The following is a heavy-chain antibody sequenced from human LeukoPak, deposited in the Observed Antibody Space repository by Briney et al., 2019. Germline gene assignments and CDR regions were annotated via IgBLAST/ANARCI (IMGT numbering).Heavy chain of an antibody. CDR3: AKAPVTSCRGAFCYPFDY. V-gene: IGHV3-23*01. Sequence: GGSLRLSCAASGFTFSTYSMNWVRQAPGKGLEWVSAMSSSDDGRYYAASVRGRFTISRDTSRSTLYLQMNSLRAEDAAVYYCAKAPVTSCRGAFCYPFDYWGQGTLVTVSS. CDR2: MSSSDDGR. CDR1: GFTFSTYS. J-gene: IGHJ4*02. D-gene: IGHD2-15*01.